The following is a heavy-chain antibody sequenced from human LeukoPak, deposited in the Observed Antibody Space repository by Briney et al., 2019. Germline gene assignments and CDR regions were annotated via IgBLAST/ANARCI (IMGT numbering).Heavy chain of an antibody. CDR3: AIGPGSYLFDTDY. D-gene: IGHD1-26*01. V-gene: IGHV1-46*01. CDR1: GYTFTSYY. J-gene: IGHJ4*02. CDR2: INPSGGST. Sequence: ASVKVSCKASGYTFTSYYMHWVRQAPGQGLEWMGIINPSGGSTSYAQKFQGRVTMTEDTSTDTAYMELSSLRSEDTAVYYCAIGPGSYLFDTDYWGQGTLVTVSS.